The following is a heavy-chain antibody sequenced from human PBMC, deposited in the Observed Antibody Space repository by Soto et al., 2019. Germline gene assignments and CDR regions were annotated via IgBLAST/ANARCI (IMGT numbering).Heavy chain of an antibody. D-gene: IGHD5-12*01. CDR3: ARAVIGVRGYDYGAPSETSYYFDY. J-gene: IGHJ4*02. CDR1: GFTFSSYS. V-gene: IGHV3-21*01. Sequence: GGSLRLSCAASGFTFSSYSMNWVRQAPGKGLEWVSSISSSSSYIYYADSVKGRFTISRDNAKNSLYLQMNSLRAEDTAVYYCARAVIGVRGYDYGAPSETSYYFDYWGQGTLVTVSS. CDR2: ISSSSSYI.